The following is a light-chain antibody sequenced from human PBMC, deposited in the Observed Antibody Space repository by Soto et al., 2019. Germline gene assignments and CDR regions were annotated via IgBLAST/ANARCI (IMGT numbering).Light chain of an antibody. Sequence: EILMTQSPATLSVSPGERATLSCRASQTVTGALAWYQQKPGQVPMLLIYGASTRASAIPHRFSGSGSGSEFTLTISSLQSEDFAVYYCQQYNDWPPYTFGQGTNVEIK. CDR2: GAS. V-gene: IGKV3-15*01. CDR1: QTVTGA. J-gene: IGKJ2*01. CDR3: QQYNDWPPYT.